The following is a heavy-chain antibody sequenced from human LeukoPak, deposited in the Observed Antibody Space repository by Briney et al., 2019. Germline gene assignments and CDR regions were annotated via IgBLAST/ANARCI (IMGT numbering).Heavy chain of an antibody. CDR1: GFTFSTYW. J-gene: IGHJ6*03. CDR3: AREGGGDTLSYYYYYMDV. CDR2: INSDGTST. V-gene: IGHV3-74*01. D-gene: IGHD3-16*01. Sequence: GGSLRLSCAASGFTFSTYWMHWVRQTPVKGLVWVSRINSDGTSTTYADSVKGRFTISRDNSKHSLFLQMNSLSAEDTAVYYCAREGGGDTLSYYYYYMDVWGKGTTVTVSS.